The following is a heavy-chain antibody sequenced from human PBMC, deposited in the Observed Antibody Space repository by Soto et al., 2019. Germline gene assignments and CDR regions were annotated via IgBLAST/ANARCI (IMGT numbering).Heavy chain of an antibody. CDR3: AKSFNYYYYGMDV. CDR1: GFTFSSYA. J-gene: IGHJ6*02. V-gene: IGHV3-23*01. CDR2: ISGSGGST. Sequence: EVQLLESGGGLVQPGGSLRLSCAASGFTFSSYAMSWVRQAPGKGLEWVLAISGSGGSTYYADSVKGRFTISRDNSKNTLYLQMNSLRAEDTAVYYCAKSFNYYYYGMDVWGQGTTVTVSS.